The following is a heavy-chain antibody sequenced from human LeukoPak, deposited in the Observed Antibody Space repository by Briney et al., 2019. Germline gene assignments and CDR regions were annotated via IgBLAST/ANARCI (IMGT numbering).Heavy chain of an antibody. CDR1: GGTFSSYA. CDR3: ARGSTRFGELPESDY. V-gene: IGHV1-69*01. CDR2: IIPIFGTA. Sequence: GSSVKVSCKASGGTFSSYAISWVRQAPGQGLEWMGGIIPIFGTANYAQKFQGRVTITADESTSTAYMELSSLRSEDTAVYYCARGSTRFGELPESDYWGQGTPVTVSS. J-gene: IGHJ4*02. D-gene: IGHD3-10*01.